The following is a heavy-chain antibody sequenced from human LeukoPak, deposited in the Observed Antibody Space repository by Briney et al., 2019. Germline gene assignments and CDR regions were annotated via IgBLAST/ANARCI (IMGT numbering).Heavy chain of an antibody. CDR1: GGSISSYY. CDR2: IYYSGST. CDR3: ARLGYCSGGSCFLTPNWFDP. V-gene: IGHV4-59*08. J-gene: IGHJ5*02. D-gene: IGHD2-15*01. Sequence: MTSETLSLTCTVSGGSISSYYWSWIRQPPGKGLEWIGHIYYSGSTNYDPSLKSRVTISVDTSKNQFSLKLSSVTAADTAVYYCARLGYCSGGSCFLTPNWFDPWGQGTLVTVSS.